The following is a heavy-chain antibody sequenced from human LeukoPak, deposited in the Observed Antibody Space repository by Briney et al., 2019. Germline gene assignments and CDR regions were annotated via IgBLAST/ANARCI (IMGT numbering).Heavy chain of an antibody. CDR3: AKAGQVYYFDY. J-gene: IGHJ4*02. Sequence: GGSLRLSCAASGFTFSSYGMHWVRQAPGKGLEWVAVISYDGSNKYYADSVKGRFTISRDNSKNTLYLQMNSLRAEDTAVYYCAKAGQVYYFDYWGQGTLVTVSS. V-gene: IGHV3-30*18. D-gene: IGHD1-14*01. CDR1: GFTFSSYG. CDR2: ISYDGSNK.